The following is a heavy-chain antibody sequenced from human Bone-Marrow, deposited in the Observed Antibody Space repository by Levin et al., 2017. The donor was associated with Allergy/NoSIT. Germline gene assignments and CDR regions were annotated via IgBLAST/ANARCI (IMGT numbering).Heavy chain of an antibody. CDR2: ISGSAGTT. D-gene: IGHD6-19*01. Sequence: GESLKISCAASGFTFSSYAMTWVRQAPGKGLEWVSAISGSAGTTSYADSVKGRFTISRDNSKNTLYLQMDSLRAEDTAVYYCAKAVARTVAGNTADYWGQGTLVTVSS. CDR1: GFTFSSYA. J-gene: IGHJ4*02. V-gene: IGHV3-23*01. CDR3: AKAVARTVAGNTADY.